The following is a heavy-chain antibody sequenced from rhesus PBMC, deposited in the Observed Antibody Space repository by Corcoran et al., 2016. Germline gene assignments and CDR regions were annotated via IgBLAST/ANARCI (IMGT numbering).Heavy chain of an antibody. J-gene: IGHJ1*01. D-gene: IGHD3-3*01. CDR1: GYTFTDYY. V-gene: IGHV1S2*01. CDR2: INPYNGNT. Sequence: QVQLVQSGAEVKKPGSSVKVSCKASGYTFTDYYMHWVRQAPRQGLEWKRWINPYNGNTKYEQKFQGIVTMTRETATSTAYMERSSLRSEDTAVYYCARPTYYNIWTGYYPGNEYFEFWGQGALVTVSS. CDR3: ARPTYYNIWTGYYPGNEYFEF.